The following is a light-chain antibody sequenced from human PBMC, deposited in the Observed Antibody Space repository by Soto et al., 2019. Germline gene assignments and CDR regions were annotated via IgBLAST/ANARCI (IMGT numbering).Light chain of an antibody. J-gene: IGLJ2*01. Sequence: QSALTQPPSASGSPGQSVTISCTGTSSDVGGYDYVSWYQQQSGEAPKLIIYEVTNRPSGVPDRFSGSKSGNTASLTVSGLQAEDEADYYCSSYAGNNNVIFGAGTKLTVL. V-gene: IGLV2-8*01. CDR1: SSDVGGYDY. CDR2: EVT. CDR3: SSYAGNNNVI.